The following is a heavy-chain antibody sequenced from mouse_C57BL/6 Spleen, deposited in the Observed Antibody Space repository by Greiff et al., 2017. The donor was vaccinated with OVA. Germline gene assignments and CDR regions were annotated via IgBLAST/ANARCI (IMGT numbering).Heavy chain of an antibody. V-gene: IGHV1-54*01. J-gene: IGHJ4*01. CDR2: INPGRGGT. CDR3: ARSSIYAMDY. CDR1: GYAFTNYL. Sequence: QVQLQQSGAELVRPGTSVKVSCKASGYAFTNYLIEWVKQRPGQGLEWIGVINPGRGGTNYTEKFKGKATLTADKSSSTAYMQLSSLTSEDSAVYFCARSSIYAMDYWGQGTSVTVSS.